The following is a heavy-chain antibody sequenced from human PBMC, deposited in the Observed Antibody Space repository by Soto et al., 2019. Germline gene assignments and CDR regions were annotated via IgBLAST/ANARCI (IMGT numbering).Heavy chain of an antibody. CDR1: GYTFTSYG. CDR2: ISTYSGNT. D-gene: IGHD2-15*01. CDR3: ARDVGVSTLPYYFDY. J-gene: IGHJ4*02. Sequence: QVQLVQSGAEVKKPGASVKISCKTSGYTFTSYGINWVRQAPGQGLEWMGWISTYSGNTNYVQKLQGRVTMTTDTSTSTAYMDLRSLRSDDTAVYYCARDVGVSTLPYYFDYWGQGTLVTVSS. V-gene: IGHV1-18*01.